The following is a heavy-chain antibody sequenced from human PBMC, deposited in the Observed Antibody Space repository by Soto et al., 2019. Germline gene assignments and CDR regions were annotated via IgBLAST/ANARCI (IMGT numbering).Heavy chain of an antibody. CDR3: ARERTGTTSMDV. D-gene: IGHD1-1*01. CDR1: GYTFTSYD. J-gene: IGHJ6*02. Sequence: QVQLVQSGAEVKKPGASVKVSCKASGYTFTSYDINWVRQATGQGFEWMGWINPTSGNTCYAQKFRGRVTMTRNTSISTAYMELSSLRSGDTAVYYCARERTGTTSMDVWGQGTTVTVSS. CDR2: INPTSGNT. V-gene: IGHV1-8*01.